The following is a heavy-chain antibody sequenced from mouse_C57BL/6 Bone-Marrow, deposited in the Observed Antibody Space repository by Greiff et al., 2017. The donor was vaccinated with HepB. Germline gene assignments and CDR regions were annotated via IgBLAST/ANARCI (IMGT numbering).Heavy chain of an antibody. CDR1: GFTFSSYA. V-gene: IGHV5-4*01. CDR2: ISDGGSYT. J-gene: IGHJ3*01. D-gene: IGHD1-1*01. CDR3: ARGGRRFAY. Sequence: EVQRVESGGGLVKPGGSLKLSCAASGFTFSSYAMSWVRQTPEKRLEWVATISDGGSYTYYPDNVKGRFTISRDNAKNNLYLQMSHLKSEDTAMYYCARGGRRFAYWGQGTLVTVSA.